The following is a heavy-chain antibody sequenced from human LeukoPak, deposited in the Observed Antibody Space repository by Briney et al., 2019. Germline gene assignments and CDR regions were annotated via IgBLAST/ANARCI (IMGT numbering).Heavy chain of an antibody. CDR2: MNPNSGNT. Sequence: ASVKVSCKASGYTFTGYYMHWVRQATGQGLEWMGWMNPNSGNTGYAQKFQGRVTMTRNTSISTAYMELSSLRSEDTAVYYCARGLGTYYDFWSGYSNWFDPWGQGTLVTVSS. CDR3: ARGLGTYYDFWSGYSNWFDP. D-gene: IGHD3-3*01. V-gene: IGHV1-8*02. J-gene: IGHJ5*02. CDR1: GYTFTGYY.